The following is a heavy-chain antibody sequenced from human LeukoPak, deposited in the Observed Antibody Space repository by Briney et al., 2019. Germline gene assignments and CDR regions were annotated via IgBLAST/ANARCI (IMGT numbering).Heavy chain of an antibody. CDR1: GFTFSSYG. V-gene: IGHV3-23*01. J-gene: IGHJ4*02. CDR2: ISGRAGST. CDR3: AKDSYYDYVWGSYRYTNQFDY. D-gene: IGHD3-16*02. Sequence: PGGSLRLSCEASGFTFSSYGMSWVRQAPGKGLEWVSAISGRAGSTYYADSVKGRFTISRDNSKNTLYLQMNSLRAEDTAVYYCAKDSYYDYVWGSYRYTNQFDYWGQGTLVTVSS.